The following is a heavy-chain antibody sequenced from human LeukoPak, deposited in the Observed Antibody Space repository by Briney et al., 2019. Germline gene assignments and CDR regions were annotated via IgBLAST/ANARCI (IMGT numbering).Heavy chain of an antibody. D-gene: IGHD2-21*02. CDR3: ARGLIPFPRHYYYLDV. Sequence: SETLSLTCSVSGGSISTYYWSWIRQPPGKGLEWIGYNYYSGSGIYSPSLKSRVTISLDTSKNQFPLKLSSVTAADTAVYYCARGLIPFPRHYYYLDVWGKGTTVIVSS. V-gene: IGHV4-59*01. CDR2: NYYSGSG. CDR1: GGSISTYY. J-gene: IGHJ6*03.